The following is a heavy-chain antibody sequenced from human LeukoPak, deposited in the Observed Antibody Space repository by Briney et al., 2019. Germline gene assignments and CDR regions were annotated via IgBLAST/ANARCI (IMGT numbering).Heavy chain of an antibody. J-gene: IGHJ5*02. CDR3: ARDVRGRILTGGLHEGFDP. CDR2: MNPNSGNA. D-gene: IGHD3-9*01. Sequence: GASVRVSCKASGYTFTSYDINWVRQATGQGLEWMGWMNPNSGNAGYAQKFQGRVTMTRNTSISTAYMELSSLRSEDTAVYYCARDVRGRILTGGLHEGFDPWGRGTLVTVSS. CDR1: GYTFTSYD. V-gene: IGHV1-8*01.